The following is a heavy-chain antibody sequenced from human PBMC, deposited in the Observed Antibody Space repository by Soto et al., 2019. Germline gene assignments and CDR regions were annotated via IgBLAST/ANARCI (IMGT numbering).Heavy chain of an antibody. Sequence: SVKVSCKASGATFSSYAISWVRQAPGQGLEWMGGIIPIFGTANYAQKFQGRVTITADKSTSTAYMELSSLRSEDTAVYYCASPSSWSGYYYYFDYWGHGTLVTVSS. CDR3: ASPSSWSGYYYYFDY. CDR1: GATFSSYA. J-gene: IGHJ4*01. CDR2: IIPIFGTA. V-gene: IGHV1-69*06. D-gene: IGHD3-3*01.